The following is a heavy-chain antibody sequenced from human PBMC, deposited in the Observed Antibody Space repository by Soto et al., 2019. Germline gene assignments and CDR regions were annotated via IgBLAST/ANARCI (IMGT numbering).Heavy chain of an antibody. CDR3: ARGREVPYYHGSGSYYNGLEFDY. V-gene: IGHV1-8*01. CDR1: GYTFTSYD. Sequence: GASVKVSCKASGYTFTSYDINWVRQATGQGLEWMGWMNPNSGNTGYAQKFQGRVTMTRNTSISTAYMELSSLRSEDTAVYYCARGREVPYYHGSGSYYNGLEFDYWGQGTLVTVSS. CDR2: MNPNSGNT. J-gene: IGHJ4*02. D-gene: IGHD3-10*01.